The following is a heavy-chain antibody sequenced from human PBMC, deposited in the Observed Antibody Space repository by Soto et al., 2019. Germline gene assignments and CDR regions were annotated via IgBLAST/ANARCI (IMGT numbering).Heavy chain of an antibody. Sequence: SETLSLTCTVSGGSTSSYYWSWIRQPPGKGLEWIGYIYYSGSTNYNPSLKSRVTISVDTSKNQFSLKLSSVTAADTAVYYCARAPVGVVYATSYYYYYYMDVWGKGTTVTVSS. CDR3: ARAPVGVVYATSYYYYYYMDV. D-gene: IGHD2-8*02. CDR2: IYYSGST. J-gene: IGHJ6*03. CDR1: GGSTSSYY. V-gene: IGHV4-59*01.